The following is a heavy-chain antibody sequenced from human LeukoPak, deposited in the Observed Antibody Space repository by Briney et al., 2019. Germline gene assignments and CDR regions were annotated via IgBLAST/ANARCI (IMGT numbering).Heavy chain of an antibody. V-gene: IGHV3-30*02. D-gene: IGHD6-19*01. Sequence: GGSLRLSCAASGFTFSSYGMHWVRQAPGKGLEWVAFIRYDGSNEYYADSVKGRFTISRDNSKNTLYLQMNSLRAEDTAVYYCAKDRGSSGWYWGSYKAKDYFDYWGQGTLVTVSS. CDR1: GFTFSSYG. CDR2: IRYDGSNE. J-gene: IGHJ4*02. CDR3: AKDRGSSGWYWGSYKAKDYFDY.